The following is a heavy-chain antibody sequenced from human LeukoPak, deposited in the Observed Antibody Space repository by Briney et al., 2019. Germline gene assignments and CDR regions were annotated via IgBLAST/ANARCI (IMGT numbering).Heavy chain of an antibody. D-gene: IGHD6-13*01. CDR3: ATFPARQLVLGWFDP. V-gene: IGHV1-69*05. Sequence: ASVKVSCKASGGTFSSYAISWVRQAPGQGLEWMGGIIPIFGTANYAQKFQGRVTITTDESTSTAYMELSSLRSEDTAVYYCATFPARQLVLGWFDPWGQGTLVTVSS. CDR2: IIPIFGTA. J-gene: IGHJ5*02. CDR1: GGTFSSYA.